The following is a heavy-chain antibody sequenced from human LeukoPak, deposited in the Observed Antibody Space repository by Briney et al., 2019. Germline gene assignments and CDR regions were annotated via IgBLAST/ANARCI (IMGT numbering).Heavy chain of an antibody. V-gene: IGHV1-2*02. J-gene: IGHJ4*02. CDR3: ARGPLLRFLEWLPNFDY. CDR1: GYTFTGYY. CDR2: INPNSGGT. D-gene: IGHD3-3*01. Sequence: SSVKVSCKASGYTFTGYYMRWVRQAPGQGLEWMGWINPNSGGTNYAQKFQGRVTMTRDTSISTAYMELSRLRSDDTVVCYCARGPLLRFLEWLPNFDYWGQGTLVTVSS.